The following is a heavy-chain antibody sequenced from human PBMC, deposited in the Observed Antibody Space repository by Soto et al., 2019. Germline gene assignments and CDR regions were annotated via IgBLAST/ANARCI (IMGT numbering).Heavy chain of an antibody. V-gene: IGHV3-48*03. J-gene: IGHJ6*02. D-gene: IGHD1-20*01. Sequence: XGSLILSCVASGFVLKNYEMNWVRQAPGKGLDWISYISNSGNTIYVADSMRGRFTISRDNAKNSLFLQMNSLRADDTAVYYCARDIDNRDYYYGLDVWGQGPTVTVSS. CDR1: GFVLKNYE. CDR2: ISNSGNTI. CDR3: ARDIDNRDYYYGLDV.